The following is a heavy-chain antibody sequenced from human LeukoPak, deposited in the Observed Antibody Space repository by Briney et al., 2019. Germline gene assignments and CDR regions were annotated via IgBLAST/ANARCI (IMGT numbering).Heavy chain of an antibody. D-gene: IGHD3-3*01. J-gene: IGHJ4*02. CDR1: GFTFSSYA. CDR3: ARSARLMKGVVEVTALDD. Sequence: GRSLRLSCAASGFTFSSYAMSWVRQAPGEGLEWIAYLSSSGSAFSYADSVKGRFTIARDNAKNSVYLEMNSLRADDTAVYYCARSARLMKGVVEVTALDDWGQGTLVTVSS. CDR2: LSSSGSAF. V-gene: IGHV3-48*03.